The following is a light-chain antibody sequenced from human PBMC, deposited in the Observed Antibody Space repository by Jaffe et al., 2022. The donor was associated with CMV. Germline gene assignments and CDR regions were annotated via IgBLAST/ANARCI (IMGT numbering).Light chain of an antibody. Sequence: QSALTQPASVSGSPGQSITISCTGTSSDIGSYNLVSWYQLHPGKAPKLIIYEVDKRPSGVSYRFSGFKSGNTASLTISGLQAEDEAEYYCCSYGGDVLFAGGTKLTVL. CDR2: EVD. V-gene: IGLV2-23*02. CDR3: CSYGGDVL. J-gene: IGLJ3*02. CDR1: SSDIGSYNL.